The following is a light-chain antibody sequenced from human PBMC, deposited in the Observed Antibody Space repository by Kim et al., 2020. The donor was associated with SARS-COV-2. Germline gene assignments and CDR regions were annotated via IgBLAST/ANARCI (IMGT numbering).Light chain of an antibody. CDR3: QQYNNWHYT. Sequence: SAGDRATLSCRASQSVTSKGAWYQQTPGQAPRLLIYGASTRATGIPARFSGSGSETEFTLTISSLQSEDFAVYYCQQYNNWHYTFGQGTKLEI. J-gene: IGKJ2*01. CDR1: QSVTSK. V-gene: IGKV3-15*01. CDR2: GAS.